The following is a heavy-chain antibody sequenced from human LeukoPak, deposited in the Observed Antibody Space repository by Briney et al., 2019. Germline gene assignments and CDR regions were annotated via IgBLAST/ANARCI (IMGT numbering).Heavy chain of an antibody. CDR3: ARGFEYNYSHPFGY. Sequence: SETLSLTCTVCGGSLSSYYWRWIRQPPAEGLEWIGCIYYGNSDYNPPLKSRVTIAVDTSKNHFSLRLSSVTAADTAVYYCARGFEYNYSHPFGYWRPRTLVTV. CDR2: IYYGNS. D-gene: IGHD5-18*01. J-gene: IGHJ4*02. V-gene: IGHV4-59*01. CDR1: GGSLSSYY.